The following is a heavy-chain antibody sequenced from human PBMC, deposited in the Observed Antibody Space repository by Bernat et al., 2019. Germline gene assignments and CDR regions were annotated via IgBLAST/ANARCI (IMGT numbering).Heavy chain of an antibody. V-gene: IGHV3-30*18. D-gene: IGHD6-6*01. J-gene: IGHJ6*02. CDR2: SLFDGSNT. CDR1: GFTFGRDG. CDR3: AKYSSSSNHYYGMDV. Sequence: GKLVEDGGGVGQPGRSLRLSCAASGFTFGRDGMHWVRQAPGKGGEGGEGSLFDGSNTYYADSMKGRFTISRDNSKNTLYLQMNSLRAEDTAIYYCAKYSSSSNHYYGMDVWGQGTTVTVSS.